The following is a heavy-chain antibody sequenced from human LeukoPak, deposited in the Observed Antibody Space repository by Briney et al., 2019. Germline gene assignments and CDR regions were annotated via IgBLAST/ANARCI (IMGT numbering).Heavy chain of an antibody. J-gene: IGHJ1*01. V-gene: IGHV4-4*02. D-gene: IGHD6-19*01. CDR2: IYHSGST. Sequence: SETLSLTCAVAGGSISSNHWWNWVRQPPGKGLEWIGEIYHSGSTNYNPSLQSRVTISVDKSNNHFSLRLTSVTAADTAVYYCATNGWYCLDHWGQGALVTVSS. CDR3: ATNGWYCLDH. CDR1: GGSISSNHW.